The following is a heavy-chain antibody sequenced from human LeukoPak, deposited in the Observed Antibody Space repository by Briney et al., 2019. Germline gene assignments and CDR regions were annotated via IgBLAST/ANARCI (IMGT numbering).Heavy chain of an antibody. CDR2: IYYSGST. J-gene: IGHJ3*02. V-gene: IGHV4-30-4*08. CDR1: GGSISSGDYH. Sequence: SQTLSLTXTVSGGSISSGDYHWSWIRQPPGKGLEWIGYIYYSGSTYYNPSLKSRVTISVDTSKNQFSLKLSSVTAADTAVYYCARDARIFGADAFDIWGQGTMVTVSS. D-gene: IGHD3-3*01. CDR3: ARDARIFGADAFDI.